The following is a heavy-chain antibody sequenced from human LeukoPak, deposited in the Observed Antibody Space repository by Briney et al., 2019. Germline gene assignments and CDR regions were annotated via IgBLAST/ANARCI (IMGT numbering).Heavy chain of an antibody. CDR3: ARLYSGYDLYYYYYYGMDV. CDR2: IYYSGST. D-gene: IGHD5-12*01. V-gene: IGHV4-59*01. J-gene: IGHJ6*04. Sequence: PSETLSLTCTVSGGSISSYYWSWIRQPPGKGLERIGYIYYSGSTNYNPSLKSRVTISVDTSKNQFSLKLSSVTAADTAVYYCARLYSGYDLYYYYYYGMDVWGKGTTVTVSS. CDR1: GGSISSYY.